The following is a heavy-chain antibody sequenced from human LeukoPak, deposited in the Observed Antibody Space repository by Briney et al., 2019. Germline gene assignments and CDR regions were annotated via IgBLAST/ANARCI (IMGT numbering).Heavy chain of an antibody. D-gene: IGHD5-12*01. CDR2: IYRSGTT. J-gene: IGHJ4*02. Sequence: SETLSPTCAVSGDSISSSKWWSWVRQPPGKGLEWIGEIYRSGTTNYNPSLKSRVTISVDKSKNQFSLKLSSVTAADTAVYYCAREGDHGYSIGSWGQGTLVTVSS. V-gene: IGHV4-4*02. CDR1: GDSISSSKW. CDR3: AREGDHGYSIGS.